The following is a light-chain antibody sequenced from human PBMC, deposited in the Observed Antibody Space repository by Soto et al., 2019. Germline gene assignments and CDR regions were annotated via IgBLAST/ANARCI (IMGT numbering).Light chain of an antibody. Sequence: EIVMTQSPATLSVSPGERATLSCRASQSVSSNLAWYQQKPGQAPRLLIYGASTRATGIPARFSGSGSGTEFTLTISSLQSEDFAVYYCQQYNNWWTFGQWTKLEIK. CDR2: GAS. V-gene: IGKV3-15*01. J-gene: IGKJ1*01. CDR1: QSVSSN. CDR3: QQYNNWWT.